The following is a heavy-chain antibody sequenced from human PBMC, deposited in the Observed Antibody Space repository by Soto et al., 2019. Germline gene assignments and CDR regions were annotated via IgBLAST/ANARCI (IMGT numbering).Heavy chain of an antibody. CDR3: ARVMARPWYFDL. CDR1: GGSISSGGYY. V-gene: IGHV4-31*03. CDR2: IYYSGST. J-gene: IGHJ2*01. D-gene: IGHD6-6*01. Sequence: QVQLQESGPGLVKPSQTLSLTCTVSGGSISSGGYYWSWIRQHPGKGLEWIGYIYYSGSTYYNPPLKSRVTISVDTSKNQFSLKLSSVTAADTAVYHCARVMARPWYFDLWGRGTLVTVSS.